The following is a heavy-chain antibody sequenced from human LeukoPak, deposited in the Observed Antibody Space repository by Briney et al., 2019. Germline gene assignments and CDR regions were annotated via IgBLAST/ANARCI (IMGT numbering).Heavy chain of an antibody. CDR3: ARRKYSSSPTFDY. D-gene: IGHD6-13*01. J-gene: IGHJ4*02. V-gene: IGHV4-34*01. CDR2: INHSGST. Sequence: MSSETLSLTCAVYGGSFSGYYWSWIRQPPGKGLEWIGEINHSGSTNYNPSLKSRVTISVDTSKNQFSLKLSSVTAVDTAVYYCARRKYSSSPTFDYWGQGTLVTVSS. CDR1: GGSFSGYY.